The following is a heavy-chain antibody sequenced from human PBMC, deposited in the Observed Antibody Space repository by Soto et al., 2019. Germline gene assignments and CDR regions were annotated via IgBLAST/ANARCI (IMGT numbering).Heavy chain of an antibody. CDR3: ARDAYYDMGV. Sequence: EVQLVESGGGLVQPGGSLRLSCAASGFTFSTYWMHWVRQAPGNGLVWVSRINSDGSTTNYADSVKGRFTIYRDNAKNTLYLQMNSLRAEDTAVYYCARDAYYDMGVWGQGTTVTVSS. V-gene: IGHV3-74*01. CDR2: INSDGSTT. CDR1: GFTFSTYW. J-gene: IGHJ6*02.